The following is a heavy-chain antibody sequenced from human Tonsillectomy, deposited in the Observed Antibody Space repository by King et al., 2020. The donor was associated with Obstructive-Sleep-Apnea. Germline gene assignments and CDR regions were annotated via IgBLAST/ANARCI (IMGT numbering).Heavy chain of an antibody. Sequence: VQLVESGAEVKKPGASVKVSCKASGYTFTSYYMHWVRQAPGQGLEWRGIINPSGGSRSYAQKFQGRLTMTRDTSTSTGYMELSSLRSEDTAVYYCARDHRTVSTTYYYGMDVWGQGTTVTVSS. CDR2: INPSGGSR. CDR3: ARDHRTVSTTYYYGMDV. V-gene: IGHV1-46*03. CDR1: GYTFTSYY. D-gene: IGHD4-11*01. J-gene: IGHJ6*02.